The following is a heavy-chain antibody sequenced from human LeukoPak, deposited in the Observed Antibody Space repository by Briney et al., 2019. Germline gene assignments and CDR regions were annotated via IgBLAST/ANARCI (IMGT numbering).Heavy chain of an antibody. D-gene: IGHD6-6*01. V-gene: IGHV3-64*01. CDR2: ISSNGGST. Sequence: PGGSLRLSCAASGFTFSSYGMHWVRQAPGKGLEYVSGISSNGGSTYYANSVKGRFTIPRDNSKNTLYLQMGSLRVEDMAVYYCAREYSSSSVDYWGQGTLVTVSS. J-gene: IGHJ4*02. CDR1: GFTFSSYG. CDR3: AREYSSSSVDY.